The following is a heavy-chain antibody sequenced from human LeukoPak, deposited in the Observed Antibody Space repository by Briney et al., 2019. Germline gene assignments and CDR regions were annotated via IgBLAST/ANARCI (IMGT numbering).Heavy chain of an antibody. J-gene: IGHJ4*02. D-gene: IGHD4-17*01. Sequence: GEPLKISCKASGSSFTHYWIGWVRQMPGKDLEWMGLIHPADSNTNYSPSFQGQHTVSADKSISTAYLQWSGLKASDTAMYFCAGARHGDYRWDYWGQGTLVTVAS. CDR2: IHPADSNT. CDR1: GSSFTHYW. CDR3: AGARHGDYRWDY. V-gene: IGHV5-51*01.